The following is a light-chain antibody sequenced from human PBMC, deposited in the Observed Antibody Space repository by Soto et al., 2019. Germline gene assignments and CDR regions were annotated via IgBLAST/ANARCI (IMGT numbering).Light chain of an antibody. CDR3: AAWDDSVTGV. CDR2: NNN. J-gene: IGLJ3*02. V-gene: IGLV1-47*01. Sequence: QSVLTQPPSASGTPGQTVTISCSGSSSNIGSEYVYWYQQFPETAPRLLIYNNNRRPSGVPDRFSGSKSGTSASLAISGLRSEDEADYYCAAWDDSVTGVFGGGTKVTVL. CDR1: SSNIGSEY.